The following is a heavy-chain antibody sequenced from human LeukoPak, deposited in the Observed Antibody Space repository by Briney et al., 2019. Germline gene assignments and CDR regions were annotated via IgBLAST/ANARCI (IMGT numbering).Heavy chain of an antibody. CDR1: GYTFTSYY. V-gene: IGHV1-24*01. D-gene: IGHD2-2*01. Sequence: ASVKVSCKASGYTFTSYYMHWVRQAPGKGLEWMGGFDPEDGETIYAQKFQGRVTMTEDTSTDTAYMELSSLRSEDTAVYYCATTAAELPYYYYGMDVWGQGTTVTVSS. CDR3: ATTAAELPYYYYGMDV. CDR2: FDPEDGET. J-gene: IGHJ6*02.